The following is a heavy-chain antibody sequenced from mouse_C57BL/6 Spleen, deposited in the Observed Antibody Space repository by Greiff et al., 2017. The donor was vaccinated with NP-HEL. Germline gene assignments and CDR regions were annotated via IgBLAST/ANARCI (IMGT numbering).Heavy chain of an antibody. CDR2: ISYDGSN. Sequence: EVQLVESGPGLVKPSQSLSLTCSVTGYSITSGYYWNWIRQFPGNKLEWMGYISYDGSNNYNPSLKNRISITRDTSKNQFFLKLNSVTTEDTATYDCARNEVYYGISYGYFDVWGTGTTVTVSS. CDR3: ARNEVYYGISYGYFDV. CDR1: GYSITSGYY. J-gene: IGHJ1*03. D-gene: IGHD1-1*01. V-gene: IGHV3-6*01.